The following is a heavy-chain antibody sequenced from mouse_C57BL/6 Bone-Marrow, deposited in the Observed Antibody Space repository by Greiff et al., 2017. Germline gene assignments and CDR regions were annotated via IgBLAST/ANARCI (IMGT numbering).Heavy chain of an antibody. Sequence: VQLQQSGAELARPGASVKLSCKASGYTFTSYGISWVKQRTGQGLEWIGEIYPRSGNPYYNEKFKGKATLTADKSSSTAYMELRSLTSDDSAVYFCARPYSNLDFDVWGTGTTVTVSS. D-gene: IGHD2-5*01. J-gene: IGHJ1*03. CDR2: IYPRSGNP. CDR1: GYTFTSYG. CDR3: ARPYSNLDFDV. V-gene: IGHV1-81*01.